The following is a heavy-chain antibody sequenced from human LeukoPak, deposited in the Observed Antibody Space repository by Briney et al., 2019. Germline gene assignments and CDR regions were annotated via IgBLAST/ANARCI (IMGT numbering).Heavy chain of an antibody. CDR3: ARRVYDSRSNWFDP. J-gene: IGHJ5*02. CDR1: GGPISSSRYY. CDR2: IYDSRST. Sequence: SEPLSLPCTVLGGPISSSRYYWCWIRQPPGKGLAWIGSIYDSRSTSYNPSLKSRVTISVDTSKNQFSLKLRSVTAADAAVYYCARRVYDSRSNWFDPWGQGTLVTVSS. D-gene: IGHD5/OR15-5a*01. V-gene: IGHV4-39*01.